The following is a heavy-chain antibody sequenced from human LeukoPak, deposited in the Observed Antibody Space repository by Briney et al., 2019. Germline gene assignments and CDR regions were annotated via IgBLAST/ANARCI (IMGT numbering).Heavy chain of an antibody. CDR1: GGSISSYY. J-gene: IGHJ3*02. Sequence: SETLSLTCTVSGGSISSYYWSWIRQPAGKGLEWIGRIYTSGSTNYNPSLKSRVTMSVDTSKYQFSLKLSSVTAADTAVYYCARASFDYGDYVSAFDIWGQGTMVTVSS. V-gene: IGHV4-4*07. CDR3: ARASFDYGDYVSAFDI. CDR2: IYTSGST. D-gene: IGHD4-17*01.